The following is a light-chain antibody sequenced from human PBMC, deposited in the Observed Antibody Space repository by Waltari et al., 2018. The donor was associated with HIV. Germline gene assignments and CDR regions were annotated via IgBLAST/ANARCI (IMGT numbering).Light chain of an antibody. Sequence: EVVLTQSPDTLSLSPGEGAVLSCRASQSVHSNSLAWYQQKPEQAPRLLIFAASSRATGIPDRFSGSGSGTDFTLAISGLKPEDFATYYCQQYGSSPQTFGQGTKLEIK. V-gene: IGKV3-20*01. J-gene: IGKJ2*01. CDR2: AAS. CDR1: QSVHSNS. CDR3: QQYGSSPQT.